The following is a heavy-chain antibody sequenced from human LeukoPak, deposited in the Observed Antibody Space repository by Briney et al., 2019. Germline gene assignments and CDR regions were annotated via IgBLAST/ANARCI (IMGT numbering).Heavy chain of an antibody. J-gene: IGHJ4*02. V-gene: IGHV4-59*01. CDR3: ARSGYCSNTSCYDY. Sequence: SETLSLTCTVSGGSISNYYWSWIRQPPGKGLEWIGYIYYTGSTNYNPSLKSRVTISVDTSKNQLSLKLSSVTAADTAVYYCARSGYCSNTSCYDYWGQGTLVTVSS. CDR1: GGSISNYY. CDR2: IYYTGST. D-gene: IGHD2-2*01.